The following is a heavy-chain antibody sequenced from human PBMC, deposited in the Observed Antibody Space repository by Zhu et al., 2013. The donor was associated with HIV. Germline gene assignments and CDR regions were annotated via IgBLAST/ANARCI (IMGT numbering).Heavy chain of an antibody. CDR2: INPNSGGT. Sequence: QVQLVQSGAEVKKPGASVKVSCKASGYTFTGYYMHWVRQAPGQGLEWMGWINPNSGGTNYAQKFQGRVTMTRGTSISTAYMELSRLRSDDTAVYYCARDRRGVAGISPINSLGYWGQGTLVTVSS. CDR3: ARDRRGVAGISPINSLGY. D-gene: IGHD6-19*01. CDR1: GYTFTGYY. J-gene: IGHJ4*02. V-gene: IGHV1-2*02.